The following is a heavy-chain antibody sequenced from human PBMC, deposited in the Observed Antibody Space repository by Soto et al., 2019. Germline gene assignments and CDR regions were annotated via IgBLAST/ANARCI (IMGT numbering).Heavy chain of an antibody. Sequence: QVQLVQSGGEVKKPGASVKLSCTASGYTFTSYGISWVRQAPGQGLEWMGWISAYNGKTNYAQNVQGRVTMTTDTXSRTADMDLRSLRSDDTAVYYCARGGDVNYYHGMDVWGQGTTVTVSS. CDR2: ISAYNGKT. V-gene: IGHV1-18*01. CDR3: ARGGDVNYYHGMDV. CDR1: GYTFTSYG. J-gene: IGHJ6*02. D-gene: IGHD5-12*01.